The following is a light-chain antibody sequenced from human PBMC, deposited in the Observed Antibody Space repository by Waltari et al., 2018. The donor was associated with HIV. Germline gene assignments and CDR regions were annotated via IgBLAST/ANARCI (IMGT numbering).Light chain of an antibody. CDR3: QHYNSYPPS. CDR1: HFLGGW. CDR2: KAS. J-gene: IGKJ2*03. V-gene: IGKV1-5*03. Sequence: DIQMTQSPSTLSASVGDKVTSTCRASHFLGGWLAWFQQKPGKAPSLLIYKASTLETGVPSRFSGSGSGTEFTLTISSLQPDDFATYYCQHYNSYPPSFGQGTKLEIK.